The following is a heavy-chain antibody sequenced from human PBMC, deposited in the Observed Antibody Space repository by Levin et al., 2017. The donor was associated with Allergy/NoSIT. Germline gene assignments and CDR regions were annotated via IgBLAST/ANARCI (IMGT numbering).Heavy chain of an antibody. V-gene: IGHV3-9*01. Sequence: LSLTCAASGFNFENYAMHWVRQGPGKGLEWVSGISWNGASIAYADSVKGRFTIARDNAKTSFYLQMNSLRAEDTALYYCVRDWTAYISSQDCDYWGQGTLVTVSS. CDR1: GFNFENYA. CDR2: ISWNGASI. J-gene: IGHJ4*02. D-gene: IGHD3-3*02. CDR3: VRDWTAYISSQDCDY.